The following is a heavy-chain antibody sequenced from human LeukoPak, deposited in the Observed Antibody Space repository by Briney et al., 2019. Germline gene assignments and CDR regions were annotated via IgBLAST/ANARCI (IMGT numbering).Heavy chain of an antibody. Sequence: PGRSLRLSCAASGFTFSSYVMHWVRQAPGKGLEWVAGIWYDGSNYYYADSVKGRFTISRDNSKNTLYVQMNSLRAEDTAVYYCAILAAAGTVIDYWGQGTLVTVSS. D-gene: IGHD6-13*01. J-gene: IGHJ4*02. CDR1: GFTFSSYV. V-gene: IGHV3-33*01. CDR3: AILAAAGTVIDY. CDR2: IWYDGSNY.